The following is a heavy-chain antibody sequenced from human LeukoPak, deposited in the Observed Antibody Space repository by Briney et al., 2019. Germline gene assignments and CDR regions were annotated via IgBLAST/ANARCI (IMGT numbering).Heavy chain of an antibody. V-gene: IGHV4-34*01. J-gene: IGHJ5*02. D-gene: IGHD3-3*01. Sequence: SETLSLTCAVYGGSFSGYYWSWIRQPPGKGLEWIGVINHSGSTNYNPSLKSRVTISVDTSKNQFSLKLSSVTAADTAVYYCARGLYDFWSGYYSNWFDPWGQGTLVTVSS. CDR2: INHSGST. CDR1: GGSFSGYY. CDR3: ARGLYDFWSGYYSNWFDP.